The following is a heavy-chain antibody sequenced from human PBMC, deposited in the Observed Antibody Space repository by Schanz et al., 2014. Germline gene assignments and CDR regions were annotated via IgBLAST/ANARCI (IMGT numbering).Heavy chain of an antibody. CDR2: INPLSGAT. CDR1: GYTFTGYY. J-gene: IGHJ5*02. CDR3: ARRGPNCSNNACYHGWFDP. V-gene: IGHV1-2*02. Sequence: QVLLVQSGAEVKQPGASVKVSCKASGYTFTGYYIHWVRQAPGQGFEWMGWINPLSGATDYAPTFQGRVSMTRDTSISTAYMEVTRLVSSDTAVYYCARRGPNCSNNACYHGWFDPWGQGPLVTVSS. D-gene: IGHD4-4*01.